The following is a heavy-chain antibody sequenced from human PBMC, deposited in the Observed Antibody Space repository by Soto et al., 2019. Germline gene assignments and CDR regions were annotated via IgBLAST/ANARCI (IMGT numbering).Heavy chain of an antibody. V-gene: IGHV1-18*01. Sequence: QVQLVQSGGEVKKPGASVKVSCKASGYTFTADGISWLRQAPGQGFEWMGWISAYSGNTNFAQKFQGRVTLTTETSSSTADMELRRLTSDDTSLYYCARDSAYCTGGRCYSGGHFDYWGQGTLVTVSS. CDR3: ARDSAYCTGGRCYSGGHFDY. CDR2: ISAYSGNT. J-gene: IGHJ4*02. D-gene: IGHD2-15*01. CDR1: GYTFTADG.